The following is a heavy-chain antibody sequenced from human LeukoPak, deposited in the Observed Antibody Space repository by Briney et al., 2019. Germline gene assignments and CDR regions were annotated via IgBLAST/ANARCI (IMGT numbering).Heavy chain of an antibody. V-gene: IGHV3-7*01. CDR3: GRGSRISDY. CDR2: IRQDGSEK. D-gene: IGHD2-15*01. Sequence: GGSLRLSCEVSGFIFSSYWTSWVRQAPGKGPEWVAHIRQDGSEKDYVDSVKGRFTISRDNAKNSLYLQMSSLRAEDTAVYYCGRGSRISDYWGQGTQVTVSS. J-gene: IGHJ4*02. CDR1: GFIFSSYW.